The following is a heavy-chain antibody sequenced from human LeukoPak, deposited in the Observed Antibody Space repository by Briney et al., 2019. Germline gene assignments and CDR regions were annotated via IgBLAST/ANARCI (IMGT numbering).Heavy chain of an antibody. CDR3: VRERYHGSGAPKYDF. J-gene: IGHJ4*02. CDR2: ISSSSSYT. Sequence: GGSLRLSCAASEFTFSDYTINWVRQAPGKGLEWVSVISSSSSYTYYADSVKGRFTISRDNAKDSLYLQMNSLRVEDTAVYYCVRERYHGSGAPKYDFWGQGTLVTVFS. CDR1: EFTFSDYT. V-gene: IGHV3-21*06. D-gene: IGHD3-10*01.